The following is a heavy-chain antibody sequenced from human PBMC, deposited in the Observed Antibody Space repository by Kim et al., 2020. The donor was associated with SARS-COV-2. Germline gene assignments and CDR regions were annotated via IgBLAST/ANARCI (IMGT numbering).Heavy chain of an antibody. V-gene: IGHV4-59*02. D-gene: IGHD3-10*01. CDR2: VSYSGGP. CDR1: GDSVATDF. Sequence: SETLSLTCTVSGDSVATDFWTWVRQAPGKGLDWIGYVSYSGGPSYNPSLRGRLAISVDASRTHVSLKLTSVTSADTAVYYCTRAHHLDPRGYGRGGLGQ. CDR3: TRAHHLDPRGYGRGG. J-gene: IGHJ6*02.